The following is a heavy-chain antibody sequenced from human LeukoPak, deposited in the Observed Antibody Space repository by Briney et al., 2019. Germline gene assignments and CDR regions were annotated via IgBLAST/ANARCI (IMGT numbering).Heavy chain of an antibody. J-gene: IGHJ4*02. CDR2: INPSGGST. D-gene: IGHD4-17*01. CDR3: ARGPTTVTTGLRYFDY. Sequence: ASVKVSCKASGYTFTSYYMHWVRQAPGQGLEWMGIINPSGGSTSYAQKFQGRVTMTRDTSTSTVYMELSSLRSEDTAVYCCARGPTTVTTGLRYFDYWGQGTLVTVSS. CDR1: GYTFTSYY. V-gene: IGHV1-46*01.